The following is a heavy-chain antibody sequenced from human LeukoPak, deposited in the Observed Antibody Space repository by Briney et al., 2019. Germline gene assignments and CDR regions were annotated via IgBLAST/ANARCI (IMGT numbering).Heavy chain of an antibody. J-gene: IGHJ6*02. CDR2: ISSSSSYI. V-gene: IGHV3-21*01. CDR1: GFTFSSYS. CDR3: ANSQVLLWFGESYGMDV. D-gene: IGHD3-10*01. Sequence: GGSLRLSCAASGFTFSSYSMNWVRQAPGKGLEWVSSISSSSSYIYYADSVKGRFTISRDNAKNSLYLQMNSLRAEDTAVYYCANSQVLLWFGESYGMDVWGQGTTVTVSS.